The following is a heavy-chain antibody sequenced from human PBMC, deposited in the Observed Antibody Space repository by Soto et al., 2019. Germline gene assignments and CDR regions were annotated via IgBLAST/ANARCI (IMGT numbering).Heavy chain of an antibody. V-gene: IGHV5-51*01. D-gene: IGHD6-6*01. Sequence: GESLKISCKGSGYSFTSYWIGWVRQMPGKGLEWMGIIYPGDSDTRYSPSFQGQVTISADKSISTAYLQWSSLKASDTAMYYCARHLYSSSSDNYYYGMDVWGQGTTVTVSS. CDR1: GYSFTSYW. CDR3: ARHLYSSSSDNYYYGMDV. J-gene: IGHJ6*02. CDR2: IYPGDSDT.